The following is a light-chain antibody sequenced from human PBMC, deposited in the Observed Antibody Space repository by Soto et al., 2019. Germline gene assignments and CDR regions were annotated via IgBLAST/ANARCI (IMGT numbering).Light chain of an antibody. Sequence: EIVLTQSPGTLSLSPGERATLSCRASQSISGTYLAWYQHKPGQAPRLLIYDASSRATGIPVRFSGSGSGTDFTLTISRLEPEDFAVYYCQQYGSSPRTFGQGTKVEIK. CDR3: QQYGSSPRT. CDR1: QSISGTY. V-gene: IGKV3-20*01. J-gene: IGKJ1*01. CDR2: DAS.